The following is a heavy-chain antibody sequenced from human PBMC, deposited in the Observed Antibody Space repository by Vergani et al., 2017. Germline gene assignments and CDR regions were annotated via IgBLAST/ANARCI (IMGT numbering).Heavy chain of an antibody. J-gene: IGHJ6*02. Sequence: QVQLVQSGAEVKKPGASVKVSCKASGYTFTSYYMHWVRQAPGQGLEWMGIINPSGGSTSYAQKFQGRVTMTRDTSTSTVYMELSSLRSEDTAVYYCARSWAQGCSSTSCSGMDVWGQGTTVTVSS. CDR2: INPSGGST. CDR3: ARSWAQGCSSTSCSGMDV. V-gene: IGHV1-46*01. CDR1: GYTFTSYY. D-gene: IGHD2-2*01.